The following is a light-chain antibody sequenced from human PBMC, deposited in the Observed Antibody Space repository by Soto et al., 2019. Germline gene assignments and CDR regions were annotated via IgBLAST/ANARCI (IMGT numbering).Light chain of an antibody. CDR1: QSISSW. CDR2: DAS. J-gene: IGKJ4*01. V-gene: IGKV1-5*01. Sequence: DIQMTECPSTLSASVGERVTSTCRASQSISSWLAWYQQKPGKAPKLLIYDASSLESGVPSRFSGSGSGTEFTLTISSLQSEDFAVYYCQQFNNWPLTFGGGTKVDI. CDR3: QQFNNWPLT.